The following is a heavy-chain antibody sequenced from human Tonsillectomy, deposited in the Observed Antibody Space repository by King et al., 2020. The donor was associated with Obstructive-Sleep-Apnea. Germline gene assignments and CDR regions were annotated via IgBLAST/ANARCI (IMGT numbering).Heavy chain of an antibody. V-gene: IGHV4-30-2*01. CDR2: IYHSGST. D-gene: IGHD3-10*01. CDR3: GRVLWFGQGGDYFDY. Sequence: LQLQESGSGLVKPSQTLSLTCAVSGGSISSGGYSWSWMRQPPGKGLEGIGYIYHSGSTYYNPSLKIRRTISVDRSKNQFSLNLNSVTAADTAVYYFGRVLWFGQGGDYFDYWGQGTLVTVSS. CDR1: GGSISSGGYS. J-gene: IGHJ4*02.